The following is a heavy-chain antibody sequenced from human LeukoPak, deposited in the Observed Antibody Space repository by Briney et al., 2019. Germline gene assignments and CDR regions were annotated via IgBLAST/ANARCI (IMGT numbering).Heavy chain of an antibody. D-gene: IGHD4-17*01. J-gene: IGHJ4*02. Sequence: ASVKVSCKASGYTFTGYYMHWVRQALGQGLEWMGWINPNSGGTNYAQKLQGRVTMTTDTSTSTAYMELRSLRSDDTAVYYCARVGTVTLFDYWGQGTLVTVSS. V-gene: IGHV1-2*02. CDR3: ARVGTVTLFDY. CDR2: INPNSGGT. CDR1: GYTFTGYY.